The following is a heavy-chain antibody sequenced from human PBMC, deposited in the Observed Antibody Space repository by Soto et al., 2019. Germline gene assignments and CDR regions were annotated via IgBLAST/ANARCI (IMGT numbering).Heavy chain of an antibody. CDR2: IYYSGNT. CDR1: GGSISNYF. V-gene: IGHV4-59*01. CDR3: ARARVDYFDY. Sequence: PSETLSLTCTVSGGSISNYFWSWIRQPPGKGLEWIGYIYYSGNTNYNPSLKSRVTISVDTSKNQFSLKLSSVTAADTAVYYCARARVDYFDYWGQGTLVTVSS. J-gene: IGHJ4*02. D-gene: IGHD2-15*01.